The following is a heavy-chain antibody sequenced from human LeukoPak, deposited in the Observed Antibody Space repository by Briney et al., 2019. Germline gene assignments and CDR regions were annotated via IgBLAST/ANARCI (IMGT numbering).Heavy chain of an antibody. D-gene: IGHD1-26*01. CDR3: ARGAMSGSYYFYFDY. Sequence: ASVKVSCKASGGTFSSSAITWVRQAPGQGLEWMGGIIPIFGTANYAQKFQGRVTITADKSTSTAYMELSSLTSEDTAVYYCARGAMSGSYYFYFDYWGQGTLVTVSS. CDR2: IIPIFGTA. J-gene: IGHJ4*02. CDR1: GGTFSSSA. V-gene: IGHV1-69*06.